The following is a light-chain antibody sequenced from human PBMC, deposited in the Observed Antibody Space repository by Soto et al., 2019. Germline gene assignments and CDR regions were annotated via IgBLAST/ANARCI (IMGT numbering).Light chain of an antibody. Sequence: QSALTQPRSVSGSPGQSVTISCTGTGNDVGAYNYVSWYQQHPGRPPKLLIYGVVRWPSGVPDRFSGSKSGNTASLTISGLQAEDEADYFCCSYAGGYTYLFGT. J-gene: IGLJ1*01. CDR2: GVV. CDR1: GNDVGAYNY. V-gene: IGLV2-11*01. CDR3: CSYAGGYTYL.